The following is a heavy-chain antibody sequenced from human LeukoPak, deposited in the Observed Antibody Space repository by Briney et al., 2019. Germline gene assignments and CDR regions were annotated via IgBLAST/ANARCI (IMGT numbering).Heavy chain of an antibody. V-gene: IGHV1-69*13. J-gene: IGHJ4*02. D-gene: IGHD3-22*01. Sequence: ASVKVSCKASGGTFSSYAISWVRQAPGQGLEWMGGIIPIFGTANYAQKFQGRVTITADESTSTAYMELSSLRAEDTAVYYCARELGLSKLYDSSGTTINWGQGTLVTVSS. CDR1: GGTFSSYA. CDR3: ARELGLSKLYDSSGTTIN. CDR2: IIPIFGTA.